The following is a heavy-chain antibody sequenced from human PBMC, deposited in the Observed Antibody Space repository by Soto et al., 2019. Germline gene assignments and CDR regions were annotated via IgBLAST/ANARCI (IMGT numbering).Heavy chain of an antibody. Sequence: QVQLVQSGAEVKKPGSSVKVSCKASGGTFSSYAISWVRQAPGQGLEWMGGLIHIFGTANYAQKFQGRVTITADKPTSTAYRQLSSLRSEDTPVYYCARPKLPRLVYGGNRHYYFGMDVWGQGTTVTVSS. V-gene: IGHV1-69*06. J-gene: IGHJ6*02. CDR1: GGTFSSYA. CDR2: LIHIFGTA. CDR3: ARPKLPRLVYGGNRHYYFGMDV. D-gene: IGHD4-17*01.